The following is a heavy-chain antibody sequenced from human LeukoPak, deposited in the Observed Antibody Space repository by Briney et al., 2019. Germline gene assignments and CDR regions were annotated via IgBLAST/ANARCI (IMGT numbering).Heavy chain of an antibody. V-gene: IGHV3-30-3*01. J-gene: IGHJ4*02. CDR2: ISYDGSNK. D-gene: IGHD3-10*01. Sequence: GGSLRLSCAASGFTFSSYAMHWVRQAPGKGLEWVAVISYDGSNKYYADSVKGRFTISRDNAKNSLYLQMNSLRAEDTAVYYCAREYGSGGGNDYWGQGTLVTVSS. CDR3: AREYGSGGGNDY. CDR1: GFTFSSYA.